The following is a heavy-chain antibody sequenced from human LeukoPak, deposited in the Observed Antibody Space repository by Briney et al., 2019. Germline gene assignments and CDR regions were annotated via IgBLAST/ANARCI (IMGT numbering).Heavy chain of an antibody. CDR3: ASWYSSSILGY. J-gene: IGHJ4*02. V-gene: IGHV4-34*01. CDR1: GGSFSGYY. Sequence: ASETLSLTCAVYGGSFSGYYWSWIRQPPGKGLEWIGEINHSGSTNYNPSLKSRVTISVDTSKNQFSLKLSSVTAADTAVYYCASWYSSSILGYWGQGTLVTVSS. CDR2: INHSGST. D-gene: IGHD6-13*01.